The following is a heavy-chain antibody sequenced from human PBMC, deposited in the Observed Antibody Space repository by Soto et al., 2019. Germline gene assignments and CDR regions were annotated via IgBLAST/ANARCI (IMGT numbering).Heavy chain of an antibody. Sequence: QLQLQESGPGLVKPSETLSLTCTVSGGSISSSSYYWGWIRQPPGKGLEWIGSIYYSGSTYYNPSLKSRVTISVDTSKNQFSLKLSSVTAVDTAVYYCAGQGGRGIAARLNWFDPWGQGTLVTVSS. D-gene: IGHD6-6*01. CDR2: IYYSGST. J-gene: IGHJ5*02. V-gene: IGHV4-39*01. CDR1: GGSISSSSYY. CDR3: AGQGGRGIAARLNWFDP.